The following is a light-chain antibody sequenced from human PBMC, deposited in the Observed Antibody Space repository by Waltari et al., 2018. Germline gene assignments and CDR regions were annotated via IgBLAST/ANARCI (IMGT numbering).Light chain of an antibody. Sequence: QSALPQPPSASGSPGQSVTISCTGTRSELGIYNYVSWYQHHPGKTPKLIISEVNERPSGVPDRFSGSKSGNTASLTVSGLQAEDEADYYCCSYAGRYTWVFGGGTKVTVL. CDR3: CSYAGRYTWV. CDR2: EVN. CDR1: RSELGIYNY. V-gene: IGLV2-8*01. J-gene: IGLJ3*02.